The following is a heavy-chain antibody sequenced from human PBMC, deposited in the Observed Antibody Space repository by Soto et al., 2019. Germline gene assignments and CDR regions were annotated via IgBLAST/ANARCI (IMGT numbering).Heavy chain of an antibody. CDR1: GFTFSDYY. Sequence: PGGSLRLSCAASGFTFSDYYMSWIRQAPGKGLEWVSYISSSGSTIYYADSVKGRFTISRDNAKNSLYLQMNSLRAEDTAVYYCASAANGYYYYGMDVWGQGTTVTVYS. V-gene: IGHV3-11*01. CDR2: ISSSGSTI. CDR3: ASAANGYYYYGMDV. J-gene: IGHJ6*02. D-gene: IGHD2-2*01.